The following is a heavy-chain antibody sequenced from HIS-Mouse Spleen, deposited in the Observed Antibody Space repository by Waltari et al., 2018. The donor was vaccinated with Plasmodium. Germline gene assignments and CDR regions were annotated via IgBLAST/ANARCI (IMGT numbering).Heavy chain of an antibody. D-gene: IGHD1-26*01. V-gene: IGHV4-59*07. J-gene: IGHJ3*02. Sequence: QVHLQESAPGLVQPPDTLSLTCPSPGGSLSSYYWSWIRQPPGKGLEWIGYIYYSGSTNYNPSLKSRVTISVDTSKNQFSLKLSSVTAADTAVYYCARVGRRIWGAFDIWGQGTMVTVSS. CDR1: GGSLSSYY. CDR2: IYYSGST. CDR3: ARVGRRIWGAFDI.